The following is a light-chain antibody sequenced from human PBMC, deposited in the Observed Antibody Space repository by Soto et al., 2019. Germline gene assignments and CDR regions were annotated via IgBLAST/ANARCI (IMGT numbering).Light chain of an antibody. V-gene: IGKV1-39*01. Sequence: DIQMTQSPSSLSASVGDRVTITCRASQSISSYLNWYQQKPGKAPKLLIYAASSLQSGVPSRFSGSGSGTDFTLTISSLQPEDFAVYYCQQYGGSPLVTFGQGTKLEIK. CDR1: QSISSY. CDR3: QQYGGSPLVT. J-gene: IGKJ2*01. CDR2: AAS.